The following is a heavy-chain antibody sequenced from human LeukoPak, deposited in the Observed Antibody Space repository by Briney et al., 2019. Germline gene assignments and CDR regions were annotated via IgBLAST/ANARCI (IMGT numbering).Heavy chain of an antibody. J-gene: IGHJ4*02. CDR1: GVPINSRDYY. V-gene: IGHV4-39*01. CDR2: IYYSENT. D-gene: IGHD2-2*01. CDR3: SRGAMTAKPADF. Sequence: PSETLSLTCSVSGVPINSRDYYWNWIRQTPGKGLEWIGSIYYSENTYYNPSLQSRATISVDPSRDYFSLTLSSVTGADTALYFCSRGAMTAKPADFWGQGTLVTVSS.